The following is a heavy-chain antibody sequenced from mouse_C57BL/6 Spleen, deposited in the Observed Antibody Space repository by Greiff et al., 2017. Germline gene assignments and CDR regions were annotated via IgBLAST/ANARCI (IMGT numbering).Heavy chain of an antibody. CDR1: GYAFTNYL. CDR2: INPGSGGT. J-gene: IGHJ4*01. CDR3: ARKGGYPMDY. Sequence: QVQLQQSGAELVRPGTSVKVSCKASGYAFTNYLIEWVKQRTGQGLEWIGVINPGSGGTNYNEKFKGKATLTADKSSSTAYMQLSSLTSEDSAVYFCARKGGYPMDYWGQGTSVTVSS. D-gene: IGHD2-2*01. V-gene: IGHV1-54*01.